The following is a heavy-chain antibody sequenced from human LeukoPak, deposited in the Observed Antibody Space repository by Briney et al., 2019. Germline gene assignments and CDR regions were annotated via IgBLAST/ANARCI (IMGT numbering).Heavy chain of an antibody. D-gene: IGHD2-8*01. CDR1: GFSFSRYW. CDR3: ARLKDDVTKFDY. V-gene: IGHV3-7*01. CDR2: INRDVSRI. J-gene: IGHJ4*02. Sequence: GRSLRLSCAGSGFSFSRYWMAWVRQAPGKGLEWVASINRDVSRIHYVDSVKGRFTISRDNAKNSLFLQMNSLRVEDTAVYYCARLKDDVTKFDYWGQGTLVTVSS.